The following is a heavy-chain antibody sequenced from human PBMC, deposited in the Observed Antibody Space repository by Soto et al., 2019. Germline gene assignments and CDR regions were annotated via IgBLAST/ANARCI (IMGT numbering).Heavy chain of an antibody. D-gene: IGHD6-13*01. CDR2: IYPGDSDT. Sequence: PGESLKISCKGSGYSFTSYWIGWVRQIPGKGLEWMGIIYPGDSDTRYSPSFQGQVTISADKSISTAYLQWSSLKASDTAMYYCAGPRSSSRNYYGMDVWGQGTTVTVSS. J-gene: IGHJ6*02. V-gene: IGHV5-51*01. CDR3: AGPRSSSRNYYGMDV. CDR1: GYSFTSYW.